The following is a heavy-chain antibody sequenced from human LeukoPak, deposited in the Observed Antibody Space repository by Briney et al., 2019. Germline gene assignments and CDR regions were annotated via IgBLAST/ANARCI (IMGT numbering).Heavy chain of an antibody. D-gene: IGHD3-22*01. J-gene: IGHJ3*02. V-gene: IGHV4-34*01. Sequence: PSETLSLTCAVYGGSFSGYYWSWIRQPPGKGLEWIGEINHSGSTNYNPSLKSRVTISVDTSKNQFSLKLSSVTAADTAVYYCARDSYYDSSGHDAFDIWGQGTMVTVSS. CDR1: GGSFSGYY. CDR2: INHSGST. CDR3: ARDSYYDSSGHDAFDI.